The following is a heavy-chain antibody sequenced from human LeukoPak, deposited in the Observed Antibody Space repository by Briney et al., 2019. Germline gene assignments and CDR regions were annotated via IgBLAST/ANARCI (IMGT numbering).Heavy chain of an antibody. D-gene: IGHD2/OR15-2a*01. CDR1: GFTFNDYW. V-gene: IGHV3-7*04. CDR2: IKQDGSEK. Sequence: PGGSLRLSCAASGFTFNDYWMYWVRQAPGKGLEWVASIKQDGSEKYYLDSVKGRFTISRDNANNSLYLLMNSLRAEDTAVYYCARGFFQVLYWGQGTLVTVSS. CDR3: ARGFFQVLY. J-gene: IGHJ4*02.